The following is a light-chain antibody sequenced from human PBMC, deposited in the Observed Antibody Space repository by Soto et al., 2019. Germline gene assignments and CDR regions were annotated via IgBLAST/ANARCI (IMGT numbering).Light chain of an antibody. V-gene: IGLV2-23*01. CDR1: SSDVGSYNL. J-gene: IGLJ1*01. Sequence: QSVLTQPASVSGSPGQSITISCTGTSSDVGSYNLVSWYQQHPGKAPKLMIYEGSKRPSGVSNRFSGSKSGNTASLTISALQAEVEADYYCCSYAGSSTFYVLGTGTKVTVL. CDR2: EGS. CDR3: CSYAGSSTFYV.